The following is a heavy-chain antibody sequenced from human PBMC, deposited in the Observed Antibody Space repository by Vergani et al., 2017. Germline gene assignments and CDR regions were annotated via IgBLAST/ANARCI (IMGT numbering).Heavy chain of an antibody. CDR1: GGSISSYY. V-gene: IGHV4-59*08. D-gene: IGHD2-15*01. Sequence: QVQLQESGPGLVKPSETLSLTCTVSGGSISSYYWSWIRQPPGKGLEWIGYIYYSGSTNYNPSLKSRVTMSEDTSKNQFSLNLTAVTAADTAVYFCARGSCLGGSCYKPLLDYWGQGILVTVSS. J-gene: IGHJ4*02. CDR2: IYYSGST. CDR3: ARGSCLGGSCYKPLLDY.